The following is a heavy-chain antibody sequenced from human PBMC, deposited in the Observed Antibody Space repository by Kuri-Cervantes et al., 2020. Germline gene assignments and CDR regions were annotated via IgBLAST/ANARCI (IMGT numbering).Heavy chain of an antibody. CDR1: GFTFSSYD. CDR3: ARAKIDDDYNLGAFDI. D-gene: IGHD5-24*01. V-gene: IGHV3-13*01. CDR2: IGTAGDT. Sequence: GGSLRLSCAASGFTFSSYDMHWVRQATGKGLEWVSAIGTAGDTYYPGSVKGRFTISRENAKNSLYLQMNGLRAGDTAVYYCARAKIDDDYNLGAFDIWGQGTMVTVSS. J-gene: IGHJ3*02.